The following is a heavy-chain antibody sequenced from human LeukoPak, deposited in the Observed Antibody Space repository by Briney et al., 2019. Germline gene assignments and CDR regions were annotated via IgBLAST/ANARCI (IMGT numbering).Heavy chain of an antibody. V-gene: IGHV4-4*07. CDR3: TRDKYYYDSSGSLRFDY. J-gene: IGHJ4*02. CDR1: GYSISSGYY. Sequence: SETLSLTCTVSGYSISSGYYWSWIRQPAGKVLEWIGRIYTSGSTNYNPSLKSRVTMSVDTSKNQFSLKLSSVTAADTAVYYCTRDKYYYDSSGSLRFDYWGQGTLVTVSS. D-gene: IGHD3-22*01. CDR2: IYTSGST.